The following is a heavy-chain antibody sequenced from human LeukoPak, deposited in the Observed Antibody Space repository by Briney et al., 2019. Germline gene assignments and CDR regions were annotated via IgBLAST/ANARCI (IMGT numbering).Heavy chain of an antibody. Sequence: PSETLSLTCTVSGGSISSYYWSWIRQPPGKGLESIGYIHYTGSTNYNPSLKSRVTISVDTSKNQFSLKLSSVTAADTPIYYCARGGYYGSGNDFRFDPWGQGTLVTVSS. J-gene: IGHJ5*02. CDR1: GGSISSYY. CDR2: IHYTGST. V-gene: IGHV4-59*01. D-gene: IGHD3-10*01. CDR3: ARGGYYGSGNDFRFDP.